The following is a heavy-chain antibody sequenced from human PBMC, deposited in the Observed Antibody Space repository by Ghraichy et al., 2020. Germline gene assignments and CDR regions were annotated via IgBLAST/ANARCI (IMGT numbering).Heavy chain of an antibody. CDR1: GFTFDDYA. CDR2: ISWNSGSI. CDR3: AKDSRGAAGQDY. D-gene: IGHD6-13*01. V-gene: IGHV3-9*01. J-gene: IGHJ4*02. Sequence: GGSLRLSCAASGFTFDDYAMHWVRQAPGKGLEWVSGISWNSGSIGYADSVKGRFTISRDNAKNSLYLQMNSLRAEDTALYYCAKDSRGAAGQDYWGQGTLVTVSS.